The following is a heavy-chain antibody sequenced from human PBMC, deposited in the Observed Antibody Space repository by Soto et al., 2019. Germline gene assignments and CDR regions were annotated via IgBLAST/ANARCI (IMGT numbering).Heavy chain of an antibody. D-gene: IGHD3-3*01. V-gene: IGHV3-7*04. CDR2: IKQDGSEK. J-gene: IGHJ4*02. Sequence: GGSLRLSCAASGFTFSSYWMSWVRQAPGKGLEWVANIKQDGSEKYYVDSVKGRFTISRDNAKNSLYLQMNSLRAEDTAVYYCARGLDYDFWSGSSDYWGQGTLVTVSS. CDR3: ARGLDYDFWSGSSDY. CDR1: GFTFSSYW.